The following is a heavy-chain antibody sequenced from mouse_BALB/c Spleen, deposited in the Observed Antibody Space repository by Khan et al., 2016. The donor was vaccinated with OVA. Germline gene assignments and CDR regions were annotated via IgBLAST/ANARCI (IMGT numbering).Heavy chain of an antibody. J-gene: IGHJ2*01. Sequence: VQLQQSGAELVKAGASVKMSCKASGYTFTSYWMHWVKQRPEQGLEWIGRIDPPNGNTKYDPKFQGKATITADTSSNTAYLQLSSLTSEDTAVYYCARMARKWGQGTTLTVSS. CDR1: GYTFTSYW. V-gene: IGHV14-3*02. CDR3: ARMARK. CDR2: IDPPNGNT.